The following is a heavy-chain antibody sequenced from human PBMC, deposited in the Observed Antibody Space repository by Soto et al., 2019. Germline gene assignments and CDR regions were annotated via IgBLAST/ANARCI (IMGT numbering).Heavy chain of an antibody. Sequence: QVQLQESGPGLVKPSETLSLTCTVSGVSISSYYWSWIRQPPGKGLEWIGYINYSGSTNYNPSLNSPVTISLDTPNTQFSLNLRSVDAADTAMYDCARLRTIAAAGTTPWFDPRGHGTPVTVSS. J-gene: IGHJ5*02. CDR3: ARLRTIAAAGTTPWFDP. CDR1: GVSISSYY. CDR2: INYSGST. V-gene: IGHV4-59*08. D-gene: IGHD6-13*01.